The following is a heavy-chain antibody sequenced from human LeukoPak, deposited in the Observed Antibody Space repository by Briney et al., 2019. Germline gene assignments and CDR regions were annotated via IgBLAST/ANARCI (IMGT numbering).Heavy chain of an antibody. CDR3: AGNNWFDP. V-gene: IGHV3-21*01. CDR2: IRSSSSYI. CDR1: GFTFSSYS. Sequence: GGSLRLSCAASGFTFSSYSMSWVRQAPGKGLEWVSSIRSSSSYIYYADSVKGRFTISRDNAKNSLYLQMNSLRAEDTAVYYRAGNNWFDPWGQGTLVTVSS. J-gene: IGHJ5*02.